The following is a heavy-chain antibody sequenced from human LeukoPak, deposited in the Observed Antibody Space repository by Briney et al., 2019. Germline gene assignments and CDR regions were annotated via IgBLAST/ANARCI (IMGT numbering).Heavy chain of an antibody. V-gene: IGHV1-69*05. CDR3: ARGERHIPIYY. CDR1: GGSFSNYA. J-gene: IGHJ4*02. D-gene: IGHD2-21*01. CDR2: IIPLFGSP. Sequence: SVKVSCKASGGSFSNYAISWVRQAPGQGLEWMGGIIPLFGSPTYAQKFQGKVTITTDESTTTSYMELSSLRSDDTAVFYCARGERHIPIYYWGQGTLVTVSS.